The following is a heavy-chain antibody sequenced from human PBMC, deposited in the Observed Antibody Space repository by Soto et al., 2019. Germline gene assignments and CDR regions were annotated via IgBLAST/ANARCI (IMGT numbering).Heavy chain of an antibody. D-gene: IGHD6-19*01. J-gene: IGHJ3*02. CDR3: ARAPIAVAAAAFDI. V-gene: IGHV1-18*01. CDR1: GYTFTSYG. Sequence: QVQLVQSGAEVKKPGASVKVSCKASGYTFTSYGISWVRQAPGQGRAWMGWISAYNGNTNSAQKLQGRVTMTTDTSTSTAYMELRRLRSDDTAVYYCARAPIAVAAAAFDIWGQGPMVTV. CDR2: ISAYNGNT.